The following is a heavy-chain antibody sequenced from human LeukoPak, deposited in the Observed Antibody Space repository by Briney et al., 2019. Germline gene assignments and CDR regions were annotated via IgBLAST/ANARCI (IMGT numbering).Heavy chain of an antibody. CDR2: ISIGGGTK. D-gene: IGHD3-22*01. Sequence: GGSLRLSCVASGFSFSSYEMIWVRQAPGKGLEWVSYISIGGGTKYYSDSVKGRFTISRDNAKNSLYLQMNSLRAEDTAVYYCAHSYYYDSSGYVPDYWGQGTLVTVSS. CDR1: GFSFSSYE. CDR3: AHSYYYDSSGYVPDY. V-gene: IGHV3-48*03. J-gene: IGHJ4*02.